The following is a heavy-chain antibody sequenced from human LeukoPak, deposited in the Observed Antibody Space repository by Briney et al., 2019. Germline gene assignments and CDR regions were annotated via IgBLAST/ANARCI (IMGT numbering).Heavy chain of an antibody. J-gene: IGHJ4*02. Sequence: GGSLRLSCAASGFTFSNYAMTWVRQAPGKGLEWVSGISAGGGSMSYADSVEGRFTISRDNSKNTLYLQMNSLRAEDTAVYYCAKNSRSGAGSGTDYWGQGTLVTVSS. D-gene: IGHD2-15*01. CDR1: GFTFSNYA. V-gene: IGHV3-23*01. CDR3: AKNSRSGAGSGTDY. CDR2: ISAGGGSM.